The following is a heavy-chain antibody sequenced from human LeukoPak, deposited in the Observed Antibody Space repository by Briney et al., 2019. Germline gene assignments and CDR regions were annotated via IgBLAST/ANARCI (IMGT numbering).Heavy chain of an antibody. CDR2: INEDGDIT. D-gene: IGHD5-12*01. J-gene: IGHJ4*02. Sequence: GGSLRLSCADSGFTLGAYWVHWVRQPPGKGLVWVSRINEDGDITNYADSVRGRFTISRDNAKNTLYLQMNSLRAEDTAVYYCARDFTGYSDIWGQGTLVTVSS. V-gene: IGHV3-74*01. CDR3: ARDFTGYSDI. CDR1: GFTLGAYW.